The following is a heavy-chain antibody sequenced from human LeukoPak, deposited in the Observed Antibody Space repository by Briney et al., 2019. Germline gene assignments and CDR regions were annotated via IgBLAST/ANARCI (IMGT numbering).Heavy chain of an antibody. CDR1: GFTFSSYW. CDR2: SNEDGSTT. Sequence: GGSLRLSCAASGFTFSSYWMHWVRQAPGKGLVWVSRSNEDGSTTNYADSVKGRFTISRDNAKNTLYLQMNSLTAEDTAVYYCIRDLGGRSGHWGQGTLVTVSS. CDR3: IRDLGGRSGH. J-gene: IGHJ4*02. D-gene: IGHD1-26*01. V-gene: IGHV3-74*01.